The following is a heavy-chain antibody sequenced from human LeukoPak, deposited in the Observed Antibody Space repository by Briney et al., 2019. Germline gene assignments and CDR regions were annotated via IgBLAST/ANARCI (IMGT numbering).Heavy chain of an antibody. V-gene: IGHV3-30-3*01. CDR1: GFTFSNYA. CDR3: AREYGYCSGGSCYEGTLDY. Sequence: GGSLRLSCAASGFTFSNYAMHWVRQAPGKGLEWVAVISYDGSNKYYADSVKGRFTISRDNSKNTLYLQMNSLRAEGTAVYYCAREYGYCSGGSCYEGTLDYWGQGTLVTVSS. J-gene: IGHJ4*02. CDR2: ISYDGSNK. D-gene: IGHD2-15*01.